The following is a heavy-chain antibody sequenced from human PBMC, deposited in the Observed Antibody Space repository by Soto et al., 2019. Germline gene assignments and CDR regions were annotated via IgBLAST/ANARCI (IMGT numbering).Heavy chain of an antibody. V-gene: IGHV1-58*01. J-gene: IGHJ4*02. CDR2: IVVGSGNT. CDR1: GFTFTSSA. CDR3: AAPGSGYYHFDY. D-gene: IGHD3-22*01. Sequence: GASVKVSCKASGFTFTSSAVQWVRQASGQRLEWIGWIVVGSGNTNYAQKFQERVTITRDMSTSTAYMELSSLRSEETAVYYCAAPGSGYYHFDYWGQGTLVTVSS.